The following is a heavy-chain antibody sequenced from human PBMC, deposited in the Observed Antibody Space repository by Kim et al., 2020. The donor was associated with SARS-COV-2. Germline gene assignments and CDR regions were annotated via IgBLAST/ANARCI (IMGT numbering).Heavy chain of an antibody. CDR1: GFTFSSYA. CDR3: AKGSAPARPYYFDY. J-gene: IGHJ4*02. CDR2: ITNGGGDT. Sequence: GGSLRLSCTASGFTFSSYAMSWVRQAPGKGLEWFSAITNGGGDTFHADSVKGRFTISRDNSKNTLYLQMNSLRAEDTAIYYCAKGSAPARPYYFDYWGQGTLVTVSS. V-gene: IGHV3-23*01. D-gene: IGHD6-25*01.